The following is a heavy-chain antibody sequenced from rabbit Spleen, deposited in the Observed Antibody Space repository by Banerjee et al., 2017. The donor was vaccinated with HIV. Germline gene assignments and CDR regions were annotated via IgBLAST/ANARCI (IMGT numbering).Heavy chain of an antibody. J-gene: IGHJ4*01. Sequence: QEQLEESGEDLVKPEGSLTLTCTVSGFSFSSSYYMCWVRQAPGKGLEWIACIYTGSGNTYYASWAKGRFTDSKTSSTTVTLQMTSLTAADTATYFCARDSGSSYFALWGPGTLVTVS. D-gene: IGHD8-1*01. CDR2: IYTGSGNT. CDR3: ARDSGSSYFAL. V-gene: IGHV1S45*01. CDR1: GFSFSSSYY.